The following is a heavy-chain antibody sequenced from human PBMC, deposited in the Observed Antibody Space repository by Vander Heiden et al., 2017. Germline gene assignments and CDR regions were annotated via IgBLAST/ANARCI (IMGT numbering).Heavy chain of an antibody. D-gene: IGHD3-22*01. CDR3: ARLRSYYDSSPFDY. Sequence: EVQLVESGGGLVQPGGSLRLSCAASGFTFSRYWMSWVRQAPGKGLEWVANIKQDGSEKYYVDSVKGRFTISRDNAKNSLYLQMNSLRAEDTAVYYCARLRSYYDSSPFDYWGQGTLVTVSS. CDR1: GFTFSRYW. CDR2: IKQDGSEK. J-gene: IGHJ4*02. V-gene: IGHV3-7*01.